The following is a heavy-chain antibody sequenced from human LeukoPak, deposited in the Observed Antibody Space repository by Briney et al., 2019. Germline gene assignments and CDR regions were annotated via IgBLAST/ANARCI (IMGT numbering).Heavy chain of an antibody. V-gene: IGHV4-30-2*01. CDR1: GGSISSGSYS. J-gene: IGHJ3*02. CDR2: IYPRGST. D-gene: IGHD5-24*01. Sequence: SQTLSLTCAVSGGSISSGSYSWSWIRQPPGKGLEWIGYIYPRGSTYYNPSLKSRVILSLDKSANQFSLKLSSVTAADTAVYYCARHRTPRRAFDIWGQGTMVTVSS. CDR3: ARHRTPRRAFDI.